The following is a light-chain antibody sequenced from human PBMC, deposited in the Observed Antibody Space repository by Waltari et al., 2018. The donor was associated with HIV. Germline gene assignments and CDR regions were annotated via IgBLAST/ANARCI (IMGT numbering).Light chain of an antibody. CDR1: QSISSW. Sequence: DIQMTQSPSTLSAYVGDRVTLTCRASQSISSWLAWYQQKPGKAPKLLIYKASSLESGVPSRFSGSGSGTEFTLTISSLQPDDSATYYCQQYNSYSYTFGQGTKLEIK. J-gene: IGKJ2*01. CDR3: QQYNSYSYT. V-gene: IGKV1-5*03. CDR2: KAS.